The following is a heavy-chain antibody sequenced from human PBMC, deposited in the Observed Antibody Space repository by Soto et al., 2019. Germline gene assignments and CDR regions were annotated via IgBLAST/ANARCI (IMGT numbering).Heavy chain of an antibody. Sequence: QVHLVQSGAEVKKPGASVKVSCKGSGYTFTSYGITWVRQAPGQGLEWMGWISAHNGNTNYAQKLQGRVTVTRDTSPSTAYMELRRLRSDDTAVYYCARARYGDYWGQGALVTVSS. CDR3: ARARYGDY. CDR1: GYTFTSYG. V-gene: IGHV1-18*01. CDR2: ISAHNGNT. D-gene: IGHD1-1*01. J-gene: IGHJ4*02.